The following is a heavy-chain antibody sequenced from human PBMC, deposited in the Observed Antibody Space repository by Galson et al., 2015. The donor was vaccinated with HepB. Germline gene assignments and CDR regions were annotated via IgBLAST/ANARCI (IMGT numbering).Heavy chain of an antibody. CDR2: ISYDGSNK. Sequence: SLRLSCAASGFTFSSYGMHWVRQAPGKGLEWVAVISYDGSNKYYADSVKGRFTISRDNSKNTLYLQMNSLRAEDTAVYYCAKGRGVIDYWGQGTLVTVSS. CDR1: GFTFSSYG. D-gene: IGHD3-16*02. J-gene: IGHJ4*02. V-gene: IGHV3-30*18. CDR3: AKGRGVIDY.